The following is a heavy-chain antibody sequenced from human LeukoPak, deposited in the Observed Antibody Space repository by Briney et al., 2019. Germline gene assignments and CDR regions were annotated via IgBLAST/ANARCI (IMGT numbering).Heavy chain of an antibody. Sequence: GSLRLSCAASGFTFSDYYMSWIRQAPGKGLEWVSLISWDGGTTYYADSVKGRFTISRDNSKNSLYLQMNSLRTEDTALYYCAKDFYRGDSLDHWGQGTLVTVSS. CDR1: GFTFSDYY. J-gene: IGHJ4*02. V-gene: IGHV3-43*01. CDR3: AKDFYRGDSLDH. D-gene: IGHD2-21*02. CDR2: ISWDGGTT.